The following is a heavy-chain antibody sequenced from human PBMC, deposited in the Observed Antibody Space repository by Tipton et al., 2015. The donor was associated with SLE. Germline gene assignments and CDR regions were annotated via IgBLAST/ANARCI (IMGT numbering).Heavy chain of an antibody. V-gene: IGHV4-59*01. Sequence: LRLSCTVSGGSISSYYWSWIRQPPGKGLEWIGYIYYSGSTNYNPSPKSRVTISVDTSKNQFSLKLSSVTAADTAVYYCARDPNYYGSGSNWYFDLWGRGTLVTVSS. CDR1: GGSISSYY. D-gene: IGHD3-10*01. CDR2: IYYSGST. CDR3: ARDPNYYGSGSNWYFDL. J-gene: IGHJ2*01.